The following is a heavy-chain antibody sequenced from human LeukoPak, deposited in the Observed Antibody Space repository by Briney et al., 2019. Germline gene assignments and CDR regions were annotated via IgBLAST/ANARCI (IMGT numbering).Heavy chain of an antibody. CDR2: ISAYNGNT. V-gene: IGHV1-18*01. CDR1: GYTFTSYG. CDR3: ARDPDYEEGYYYYYGMDV. Sequence: GASVKVSCKASGYTFTSYGISWVRQAPGQGLEWMGWISAYNGNTNYAQKLQGRVTMTTDTSTSTAYMELRSLRSDDTAVYYCARDPDYEEGYYYYYGMDVWGQGTTVTVSS. J-gene: IGHJ6*02. D-gene: IGHD4-17*01.